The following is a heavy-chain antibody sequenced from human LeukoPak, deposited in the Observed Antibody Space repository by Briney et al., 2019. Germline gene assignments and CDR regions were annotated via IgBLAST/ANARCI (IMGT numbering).Heavy chain of an antibody. Sequence: NSSETLSLTCTVSGGSISSSSYYWGWIRQPPGKGLEWIGSIYYSGSTYYNPSLKSRVTISVDTSKNQFSLKLSSVTAADTAVYYCARPNYYDSSGYLDAFDIWGQGTMVTVSS. CDR3: ARPNYYDSSGYLDAFDI. CDR1: GGSISSSSYY. J-gene: IGHJ3*02. CDR2: IYYSGST. V-gene: IGHV4-39*07. D-gene: IGHD3-22*01.